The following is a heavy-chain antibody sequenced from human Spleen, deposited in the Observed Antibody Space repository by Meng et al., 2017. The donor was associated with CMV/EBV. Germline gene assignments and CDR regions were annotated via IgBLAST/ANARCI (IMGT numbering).Heavy chain of an antibody. J-gene: IGHJ4*02. CDR3: TTAIVGATTFDY. CDR2: IKSKTDGGTT. CDR1: GFTFSSYG. D-gene: IGHD1-26*01. V-gene: IGHV3-15*01. Sequence: GESLKISCAASGFTFSSYGMHWVRQAPGKGLEWVGRIKSKTDGGTTDYAAPVKGRFTISRDDSKNTLYLQMNSLKTEDTAVYYCTTAIVGATTFDYWGQGTLVTVSS.